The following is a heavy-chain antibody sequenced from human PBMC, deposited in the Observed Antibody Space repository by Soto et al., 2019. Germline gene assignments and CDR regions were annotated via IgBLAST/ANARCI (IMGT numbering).Heavy chain of an antibody. J-gene: IGHJ6*02. CDR3: AKFPQRVLIAVAGKSEGRDV. D-gene: IGHD6-19*01. V-gene: IGHV3-23*01. CDR1: GFTFSSYA. Sequence: PGGSLRLSCAASGFTFSSYAMSWVRQAPGKGLEWVSAISGSGGSTYYADSVKGRFTISRDNSKNTLYLQMNSLRAEDTAVYYCAKFPQRVLIAVAGKSEGRDVWGQGTTVTVSS. CDR2: ISGSGGST.